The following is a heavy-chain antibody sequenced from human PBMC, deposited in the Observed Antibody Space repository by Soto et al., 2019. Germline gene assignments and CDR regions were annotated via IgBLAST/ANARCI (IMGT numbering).Heavy chain of an antibody. CDR2: INHSGST. CDR3: ARRGASGATEPTNFDY. V-gene: IGHV4-34*01. D-gene: IGHD1-26*01. J-gene: IGHJ4*02. CDR1: GGSFSGYY. Sequence: KPSETLSLTCAVYGGSFSGYYWSWIRQPPGKGLEWIGEINHSGSTNYNPSLKSRVTISVDTSKNQFSLKLSSVTAADTAVYYCARRGASGATEPTNFDYWGQGTLVTVSS.